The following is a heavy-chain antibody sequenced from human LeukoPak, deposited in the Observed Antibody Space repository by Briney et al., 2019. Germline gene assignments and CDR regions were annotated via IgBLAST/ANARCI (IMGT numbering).Heavy chain of an antibody. CDR1: GFTLKIYP. CDR3: AREGVQTTVDAFDI. Sequence: PGGSLRLSCAASGFTLKIYPMHWVRQTPGKGLEWLSVISHDGSDKNNADSVKGRFINSRDNSKNTVFLQLNSLRPEDTAMYYCAREGVQTTVDAFDIWGLGTMVIVSS. J-gene: IGHJ3*02. CDR2: ISHDGSDK. V-gene: IGHV3-30*04. D-gene: IGHD4-17*01.